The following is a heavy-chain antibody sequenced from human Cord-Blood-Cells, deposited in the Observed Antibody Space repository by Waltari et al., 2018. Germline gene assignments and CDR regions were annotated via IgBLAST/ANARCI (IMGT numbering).Heavy chain of an antibody. V-gene: IGHV3-73*02. Sequence: EVQLVESGGGLVQPGGSLKLSCAASGFTFSGSAMPSVRPASGKGLEWVGRIRSKANSYATAYAASVKGRFTISRDDSKNTAYLQMNSLKTEDTAVYYCTRPYCTGGVCLSFDPWGQGTLVTVSS. CDR2: IRSKANSYAT. CDR3: TRPYCTGGVCLSFDP. D-gene: IGHD2-8*02. CDR1: GFTFSGSA. J-gene: IGHJ5*02.